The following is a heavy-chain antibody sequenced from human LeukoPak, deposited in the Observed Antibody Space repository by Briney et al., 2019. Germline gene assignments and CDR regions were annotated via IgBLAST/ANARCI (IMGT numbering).Heavy chain of an antibody. CDR3: ARYSPEASFDY. V-gene: IGHV4-34*01. J-gene: IGHJ4*02. D-gene: IGHD2-15*01. CDR2: INHSGST. Sequence: SETLSLTCAVYGGSFSGYYWSWIRQPPGKGLEWIGEINHSGSTNYNPSLKSRVTISVDTSKNQFSLKLSSVTAADTAVYYCARYSPEASFDYWGQGTLVTVSS. CDR1: GGSFSGYY.